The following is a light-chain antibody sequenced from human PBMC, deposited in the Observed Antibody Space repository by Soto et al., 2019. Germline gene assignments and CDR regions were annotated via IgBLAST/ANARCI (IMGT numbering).Light chain of an antibody. CDR1: SSDIGYYKY. CDR3: SSYAGSNLGV. J-gene: IGLJ1*01. Sequence: ALTQPPSASGSPGQSVTISCTGTSSDIGYYKYVSWYQQHPGKAPKLIIYEVIKRPSGVPDRFSGPKSGNTASLTVSGLQAEDEADYYCSSYAGSNLGVFGTGTKVTVL. V-gene: IGLV2-8*01. CDR2: EVI.